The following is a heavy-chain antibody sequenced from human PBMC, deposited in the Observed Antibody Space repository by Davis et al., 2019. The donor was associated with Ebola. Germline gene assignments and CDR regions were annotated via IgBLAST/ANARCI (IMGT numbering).Heavy chain of an antibody. D-gene: IGHD4/OR15-4a*01. V-gene: IGHV3-30*18. CDR3: AKGRVVDSDYGDGMDV. Sequence: GESLKLSCAASGFTFSTCGMHWVRQAPGKGLEWVALISYDGSNNYHADSVQGRFTISRDNSKNTLYLQMNSLRAEDTAVYYWAKGRVVDSDYGDGMDVWGQGTTVTVSS. CDR1: GFTFSTCG. CDR2: ISYDGSNN. J-gene: IGHJ6*02.